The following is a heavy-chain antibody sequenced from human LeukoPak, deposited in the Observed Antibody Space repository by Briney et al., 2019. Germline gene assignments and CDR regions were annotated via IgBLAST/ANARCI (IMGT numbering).Heavy chain of an antibody. D-gene: IGHD6-19*01. J-gene: IGHJ4*02. CDR1: GFTFSNAW. CDR2: IKSKTEGGTT. V-gene: IGHV3-15*01. CDR3: TTDSHVRQWLVGAQFDY. Sequence: PGGSLRLSCAASGFTFSNAWMSWVRQAPGKGLEWVGSIKSKTEGGTTDYAAPVKGRFTISRDDSKNTLYLQMNSLKTEDTAVYYCTTDSHVRQWLVGAQFDYWGQGTLVTVSS.